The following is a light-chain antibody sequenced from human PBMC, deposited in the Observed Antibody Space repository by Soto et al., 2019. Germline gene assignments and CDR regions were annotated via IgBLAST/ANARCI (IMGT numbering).Light chain of an antibody. CDR3: NSYTSSSTYVI. CDR2: EVS. J-gene: IGLJ2*01. Sequence: QSALTQPASVSGSPGQSITISCTGTSSDVGVYNYVSWYQQRPGKAPKLMIYEVSNRPSGVSNRFSGSKSGNTASLTISGLQAEDEADYYCNSYTSSSTYVIFGGGTKLTVL. V-gene: IGLV2-14*01. CDR1: SSDVGVYNY.